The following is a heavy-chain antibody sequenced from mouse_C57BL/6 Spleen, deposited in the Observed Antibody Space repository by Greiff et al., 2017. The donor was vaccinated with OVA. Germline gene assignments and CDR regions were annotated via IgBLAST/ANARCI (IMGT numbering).Heavy chain of an antibody. CDR1: GYTFTDYN. CDR3: ARSSNQGHFDY. D-gene: IGHD2-5*01. Sequence: EVQLVESGPELVKPGASVKIPCKASGYTFTDYNMDWVKQSHGKSLEWIGDINPNNGGTIYNQKFKGKATLTVDKSSSTAYMELRSLTSEDTAVYYCARSSNQGHFDYWGQGTTLTVSS. J-gene: IGHJ2*01. CDR2: INPNNGGT. V-gene: IGHV1-18*01.